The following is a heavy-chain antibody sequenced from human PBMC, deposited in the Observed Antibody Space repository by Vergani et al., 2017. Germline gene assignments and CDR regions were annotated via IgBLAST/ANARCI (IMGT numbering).Heavy chain of an antibody. D-gene: IGHD3-22*01. V-gene: IGHV3-23*04. CDR1: GFTFSSYA. J-gene: IGHJ4*02. Sequence: VQLVESGGGVVQPGRSLRLSCAASGFTFSSYAMSWVRQAPGKGLEWVSAFSGSGGSTYYADSVKGRFTISRDNSKNSLYLQMNSLRAEDTAVYYCARDSDSSGYKKGWSEIDYWGQGTLVTVSS. CDR3: ARDSDSSGYKKGWSEIDY. CDR2: FSGSGGST.